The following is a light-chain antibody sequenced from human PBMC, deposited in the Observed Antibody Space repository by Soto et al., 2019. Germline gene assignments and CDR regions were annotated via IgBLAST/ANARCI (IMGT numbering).Light chain of an antibody. V-gene: IGKV3D-15*01. CDR3: QQYNNWPPLT. CDR1: QSVSSSY. CDR2: GAS. Sequence: EIVLTQSPGTLSLSPGERATLSCMAIQSVSSSYLAWYQQKPGQAPRLLIYGASTRATGIPARFSGSGSGTEFTLTISSLQSEDFAVYYCQQYNNWPPLTFGQGTRLEI. J-gene: IGKJ5*01.